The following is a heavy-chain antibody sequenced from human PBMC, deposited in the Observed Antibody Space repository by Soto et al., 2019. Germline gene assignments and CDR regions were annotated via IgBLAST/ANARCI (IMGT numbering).Heavy chain of an antibody. Sequence: SVKVSCKAPGDTSNNYPVTSVRQAPGQGLEWMGGIIPRSGTANYAQKFEGRVTLTADQSTSTAYMELRSLRPEDTAVYYCANSYGISWYGDFWGQGTLVTVSS. CDR2: IIPRSGTA. CDR1: GDTSNNYP. CDR3: ANSYGISWYGDF. D-gene: IGHD6-13*01. V-gene: IGHV1-69*13. J-gene: IGHJ4*02.